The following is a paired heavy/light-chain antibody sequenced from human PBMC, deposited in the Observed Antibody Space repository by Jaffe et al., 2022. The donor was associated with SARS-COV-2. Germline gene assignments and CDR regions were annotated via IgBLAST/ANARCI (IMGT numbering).Light chain of an antibody. CDR2: GAS. J-gene: IGKJ2*01. V-gene: IGKV3-15*01. CDR3: QQYDNWPPYT. Sequence: EIVMTQSPATLSVSPGERATLSCRASQSVSSSLAWYQQKPGQAPRLLIYGASTRTTGIPARFSGSGSGTEFTLTISSLQSEDFAVYYCQQYDNWPPYTFGQGTKLEIK. CDR1: QSVSSS.
Heavy chain of an antibody. CDR3: ARARPYGSRSYYHL. CDR2: INHSGST. V-gene: IGHV4-34*01. D-gene: IGHD3-10*01. CDR1: GGSFSDYY. Sequence: QVQLQQWGAGLLKPSETLSLTCAVYGGSFSDYYWSWIRQPPGKGLEWIGEINHSGSTNHNPSLKSRVTISVDTSKNQFSLTVTSVTAADTAVYYCARARPYGSRSYYHLWGQGTLVTVSS. J-gene: IGHJ5*02.